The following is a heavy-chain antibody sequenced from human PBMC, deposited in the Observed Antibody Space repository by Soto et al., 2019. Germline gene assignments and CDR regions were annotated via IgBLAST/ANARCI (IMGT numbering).Heavy chain of an antibody. D-gene: IGHD3-22*01. CDR3: ARHDYSDRAFDL. Sequence: PSETPSLTCIVSGGSVGSGAYYWSWIRQPPGNALEWIGYIQYSGDTNYNSSLKSRVTISVDMSRNRFSLKLTSVTAADTAFYYCARHDYSDRAFDLWGQGTMVTVSS. J-gene: IGHJ3*01. CDR1: GGSVGSGAYY. V-gene: IGHV4-61*08. CDR2: IQYSGDT.